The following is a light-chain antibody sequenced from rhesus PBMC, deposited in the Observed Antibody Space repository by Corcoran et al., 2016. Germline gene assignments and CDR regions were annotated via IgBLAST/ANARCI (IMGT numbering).Light chain of an antibody. CDR2: YSS. CDR1: QSVGST. V-gene: IGKV3-35*02. Sequence: ETVMMQSPATLSLSPGERATLSCRASQSVGSTLAWFQQKPGQAPRLLIYYSSTRATGIPDRFSGTGAGDEFTLTISSLDPEDVGVYYCQRYNDWPYSFGQGTKVEIK. CDR3: QRYNDWPYS. J-gene: IGKJ2*01.